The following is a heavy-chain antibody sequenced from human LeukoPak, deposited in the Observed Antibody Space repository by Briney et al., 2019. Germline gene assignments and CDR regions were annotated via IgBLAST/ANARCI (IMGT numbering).Heavy chain of an antibody. CDR1: GFSFSSYW. J-gene: IGHJ4*02. CDR2: IKNDGSSA. Sequence: PVGSLVLCCAASGFSFSSYWMHWVRQAPGKGLVTVADIKNDGSSADYADSVKGRFTITRDNAKNMLYLLMDSLRAEDTALFYCARRYDGALDHWGQGTLVTVSS. D-gene: IGHD3-3*01. CDR3: ARRYDGALDH. V-gene: IGHV3-74*01.